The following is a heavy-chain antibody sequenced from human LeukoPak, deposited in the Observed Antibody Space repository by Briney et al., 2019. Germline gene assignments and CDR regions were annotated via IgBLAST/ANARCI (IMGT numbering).Heavy chain of an antibody. V-gene: IGHV1-69*05. CDR3: ARDSRAYTFPFDY. CDR2: IIPIFGTA. D-gene: IGHD2/OR15-2a*01. Sequence: GASVNVSCKASGGTFSSYAISWVRQAPGQGLEWMGGIIPIFGTANYAQNVQGRLTLTTDTSTRTVYMELRSLRSDDTAVYYCARDSRAYTFPFDYWGQGTLVTVSS. CDR1: GGTFSSYA. J-gene: IGHJ4*02.